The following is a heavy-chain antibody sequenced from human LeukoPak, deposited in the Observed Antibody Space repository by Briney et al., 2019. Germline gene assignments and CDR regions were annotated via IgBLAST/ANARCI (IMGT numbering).Heavy chain of an antibody. CDR1: GFTLSSYG. CDR3: AKEAGGWAYYMDV. J-gene: IGHJ6*03. Sequence: GGSLRLSCAASGFTLSSYGMHWVRQAPGKGLEWVAFIRYDGSNKYYADSVKGRFTISRDNSKNTLYLQMNSLRAEDTAVYYCAKEAGGWAYYMDVWGKGTTVTISS. D-gene: IGHD6-19*01. V-gene: IGHV3-30*02. CDR2: IRYDGSNK.